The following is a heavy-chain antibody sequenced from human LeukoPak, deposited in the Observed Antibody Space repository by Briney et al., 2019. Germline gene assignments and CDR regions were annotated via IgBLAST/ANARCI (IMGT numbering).Heavy chain of an antibody. V-gene: IGHV3-23*01. D-gene: IGHD6-6*01. CDR3: AKERGSLLAARRCFEY. Sequence: GGSLRLSCAASGFTFNNYAMSWVRQAPGKGLEWASVIRGSGGSTDYADSVKGRLSISRDNSKNMVFQQMNSLRAEDTAVYYCAKERGSLLAARRCFEYWGQGTLVTVST. CDR1: GFTFNNYA. J-gene: IGHJ4*02. CDR2: IRGSGGST.